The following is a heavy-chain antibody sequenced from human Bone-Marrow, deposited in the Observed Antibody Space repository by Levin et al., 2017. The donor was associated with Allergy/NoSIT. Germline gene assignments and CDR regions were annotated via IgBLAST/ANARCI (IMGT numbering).Heavy chain of an antibody. V-gene: IGHV3-30-3*01. Sequence: GGSLRLSCAASGFTFSSYAMHWVRQPPGKGLEWVAVISYDGSNKYYADSVKGRFTISRDNSKNTLYLQMNSLRAEDTAVYYGARDIGSIVHDSSGYFYWGQGTLVTVSS. CDR3: ARDIGSIVHDSSGYFY. CDR2: ISYDGSNK. CDR1: GFTFSSYA. D-gene: IGHD3-22*01. J-gene: IGHJ4*02.